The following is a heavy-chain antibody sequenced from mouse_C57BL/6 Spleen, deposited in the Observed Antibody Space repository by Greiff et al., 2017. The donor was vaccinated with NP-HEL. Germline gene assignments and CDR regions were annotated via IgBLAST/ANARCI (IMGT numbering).Heavy chain of an antibody. CDR2: INPNNGGT. Sequence: EVKLVESGPELVQPGASVKIPCKASGYTFTDYNMDWVKQSHGKSLEWIGDINPNNGGTIYNQKFKGKATLPVDKTSSTAYMELRSLTSEDTAVYYCARRLGDYWGQGTSVTVSS. J-gene: IGHJ4*01. V-gene: IGHV1-18*01. CDR3: ARRLGDY. CDR1: GYTFTDYN.